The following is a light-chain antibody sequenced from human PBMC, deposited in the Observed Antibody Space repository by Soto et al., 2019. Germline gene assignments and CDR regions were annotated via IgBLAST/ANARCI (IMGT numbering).Light chain of an antibody. J-gene: IGLJ1*01. CDR3: PSYDSSLSGSGV. Sequence: QSVLTQPPSVSGAPGQRDTISCTGSSSNIGAGYDVHWYQQLPGTAPKLLIYGNSNRPSGVPDRFSGSKSGTSASLAITGLQAEDEADYYCPSYDSSLSGSGVFGTGTKLTVL. CDR2: GNS. V-gene: IGLV1-40*01. CDR1: SSNIGAGYD.